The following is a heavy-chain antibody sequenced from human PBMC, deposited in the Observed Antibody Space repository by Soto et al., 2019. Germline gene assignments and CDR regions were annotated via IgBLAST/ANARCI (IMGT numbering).Heavy chain of an antibody. Sequence: KTSETLSLTCSVSGGCINSYYWSWVRQPPGKGLEWIGYIFYSGRSGSTNYNPSLKSRVTISVDTSKNQFSLKVSSVTAADTAVYYCAKTALGWLDPWGQGTLVTVSS. CDR2: IFYSGRSGST. CDR3: AKTALGWLDP. D-gene: IGHD2-21*02. V-gene: IGHV4-59*01. CDR1: GGCINSYY. J-gene: IGHJ5*02.